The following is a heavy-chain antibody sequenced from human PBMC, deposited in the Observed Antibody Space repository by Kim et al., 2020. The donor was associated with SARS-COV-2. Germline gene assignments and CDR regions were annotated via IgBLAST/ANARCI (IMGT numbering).Heavy chain of an antibody. D-gene: IGHD6-13*01. CDR2: IKQDGSEK. V-gene: IGHV3-7*01. Sequence: GGSLRLSCAASGFTFSSYWMSWVRQAPGKGLEWVANIKQDGSEKYYLDSVKGRFTISRDNAKNSLYLQMNSLRAEDTAVYYCARDRRAAAGTRASYYYYYGRDVWGQGTTVTVSS. J-gene: IGHJ6*02. CDR3: ARDRRAAAGTRASYYYYYGRDV. CDR1: GFTFSSYW.